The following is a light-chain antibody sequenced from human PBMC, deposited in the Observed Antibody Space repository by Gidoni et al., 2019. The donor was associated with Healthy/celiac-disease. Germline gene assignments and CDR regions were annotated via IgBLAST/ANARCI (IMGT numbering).Light chain of an antibody. CDR2: GAY. V-gene: IGKV3-20*01. Sequence: EIVLTQSPGTLSLSPGERAHLSCRASQSVSSSYLAWYQHKPGQAPRLLIYGAYSRATGIPDRCSGSGSGTDFTLTISRLEPEDFAVYYCQQYGSSPPMCSFGQGTKLEIK. CDR1: QSVSSSY. CDR3: QQYGSSPPMCS. J-gene: IGKJ2*04.